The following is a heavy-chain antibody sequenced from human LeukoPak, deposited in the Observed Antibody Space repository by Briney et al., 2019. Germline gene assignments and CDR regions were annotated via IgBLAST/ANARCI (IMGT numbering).Heavy chain of an antibody. CDR1: GFTFSIYA. Sequence: GGSLRLSCAASGFTFSIYAMSWVRQAPGKGLECVSDNSGSGDSSYYADSVKGRFTLSRDNSKNTLYLQMNSLRAEDTAIYFCAKGYCSGGSCPVNYFDYWGQGTLVTVSS. D-gene: IGHD2-15*01. CDR3: AKGYCSGGSCPVNYFDY. V-gene: IGHV3-23*01. J-gene: IGHJ4*02. CDR2: NSGSGDSS.